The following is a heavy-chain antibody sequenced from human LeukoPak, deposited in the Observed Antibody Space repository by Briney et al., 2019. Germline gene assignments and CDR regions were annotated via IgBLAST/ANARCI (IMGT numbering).Heavy chain of an antibody. CDR1: GYTLTELS. CDR2: FDPEDGET. J-gene: IGHJ3*02. CDR3: ATGSGSGSYYNWDAFDI. D-gene: IGHD3-10*01. V-gene: IGHV1-24*01. Sequence: ASVKVSCKVSGYTLTELSMHWVRQAPGKGLEWMGGFDPEDGETIYAQKFQGRVTMTEDTSTDTAYMELSRLRSEDTAVYYCATGSGSGSYYNWDAFDIWGQGTMVTVSS.